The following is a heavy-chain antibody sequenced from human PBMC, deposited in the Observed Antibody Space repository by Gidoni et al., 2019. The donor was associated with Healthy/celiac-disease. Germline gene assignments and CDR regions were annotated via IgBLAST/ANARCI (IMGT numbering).Heavy chain of an antibody. CDR1: GFTFSSYA. CDR3: ASAPLMGLFDY. J-gene: IGHJ4*02. D-gene: IGHD1-26*01. Sequence: QVQLVESGGGVVQPGRSLRLSCAASGFTFSSYAMHWVRQAPGKGLEWVAVISYDGSNKYYADSVKGRFTISRDNSKNTLYLQMNSLRAEDTAVYYCASAPLMGLFDYWGQGTLVTVSS. V-gene: IGHV3-30-3*01. CDR2: ISYDGSNK.